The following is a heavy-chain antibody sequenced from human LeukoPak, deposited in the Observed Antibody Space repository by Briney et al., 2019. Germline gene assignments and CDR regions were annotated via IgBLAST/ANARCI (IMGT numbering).Heavy chain of an antibody. J-gene: IGHJ4*02. Sequence: ASVKVSCKASGYTLTDYYMRWVRQAPGQGLEWMGWINPNSGGTNYAQKFQGRVTMTGDTSISTAYMELSRLRSDDTAVYYCARVGATAYFDYWGQGTLVTVSS. CDR2: INPNSGGT. D-gene: IGHD1-26*01. CDR1: GYTLTDYY. V-gene: IGHV1-2*02. CDR3: ARVGATAYFDY.